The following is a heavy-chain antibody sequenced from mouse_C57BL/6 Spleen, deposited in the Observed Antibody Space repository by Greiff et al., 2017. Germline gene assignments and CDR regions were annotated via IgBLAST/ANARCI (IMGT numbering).Heavy chain of an antibody. CDR1: GFTFSSYA. V-gene: IGHV5-4*03. CDR3: ARGAAYYSNYGYFDV. CDR2: ISDGGSYT. Sequence: DVKLVESGGGLVKPGGSLKLSCAASGFTFSSYAMSWVRQTPEKRLEWVATISDGGSYTYYPDNVKGRFTISRDNAKNNLYLQMSHLKSEDTAMYYCARGAAYYSNYGYFDVWGTGTTVTVSS. D-gene: IGHD2-5*01. J-gene: IGHJ1*03.